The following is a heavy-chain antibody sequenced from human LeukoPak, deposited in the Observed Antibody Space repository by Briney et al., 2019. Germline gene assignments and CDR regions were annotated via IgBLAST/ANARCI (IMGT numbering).Heavy chain of an antibody. V-gene: IGHV3-30*03. Sequence: GRSLRLSCAASGFTFSSYGMHWVRQAPGKGLEWVAVISYDGSNKYYADSVKGRFTISRDNSKNTLYLQMNSLRAEDTAVYYCARGPKVRGVIIWFDPWGQGTLVTVSS. CDR3: ARGPKVRGVIIWFDP. CDR2: ISYDGSNK. CDR1: GFTFSSYG. D-gene: IGHD3-10*01. J-gene: IGHJ5*02.